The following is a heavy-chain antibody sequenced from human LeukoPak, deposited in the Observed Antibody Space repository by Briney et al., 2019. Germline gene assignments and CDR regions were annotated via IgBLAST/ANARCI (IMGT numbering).Heavy chain of an antibody. CDR3: ATITFGGVIVNTLDY. D-gene: IGHD3-16*02. CDR1: GGSISTDNRY. CDR2: IYYNGNT. V-gene: IGHV4-39*07. J-gene: IGHJ4*02. Sequence: PSETLSLTCTVSGGSISTDNRYWGWIRQPPGKGLEWIGSIYYNGNTYYNPSLKSRVTISVDTSKNQFSLKVNSVTAADTAVYYCATITFGGVIVNTLDYWGQGTLVTVSS.